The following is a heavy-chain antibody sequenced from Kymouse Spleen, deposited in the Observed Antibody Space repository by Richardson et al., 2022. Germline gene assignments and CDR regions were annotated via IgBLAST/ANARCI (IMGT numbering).Heavy chain of an antibody. Sequence: QVQLVESGGGVVQPGRSLRLSCAASGFTFSSYGMHWVRQAPGKGLEWVAVIWYDGSNKYYADSVKGRFTISRDNSKNTLYLQMNSLRAEDTAVYYCAAKGISNYDILTGY*EDYWGQGTLVTVSS. CDR1: GFTFSSYG. J-gene: IGHJ4*02. CDR2: IWYDGSNK. D-gene: IGHD3-9*01. CDR3: AAKGISNYDILTGY*EDY. V-gene: IGHV3-33*01.